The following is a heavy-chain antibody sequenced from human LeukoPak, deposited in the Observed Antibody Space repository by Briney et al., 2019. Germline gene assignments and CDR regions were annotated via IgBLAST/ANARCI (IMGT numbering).Heavy chain of an antibody. J-gene: IGHJ5*02. D-gene: IGHD3-10*01. CDR1: GYTFTSYD. Sequence: GASVKVSCKASGYTFTSYDINGVRQATGQGLEWMGWMNPNSGNTGYAQKFQGRVTITRNTSISTAYMELSSLRSEDTAVYYCARVFKSQGIDPWGQGTLVTVSS. CDR2: MNPNSGNT. V-gene: IGHV1-8*03. CDR3: ARVFKSQGIDP.